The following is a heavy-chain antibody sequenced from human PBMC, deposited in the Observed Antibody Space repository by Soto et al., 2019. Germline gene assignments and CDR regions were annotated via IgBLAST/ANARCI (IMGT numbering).Heavy chain of an antibody. Sequence: PGGSLRLSCAASGFTFSSYAMRWVRQAPVKGLEWVSAISGSGGNTYYADSVKGRFTISIDNSKNTLYLQMNSLRAEDTAVYYCARRGSGSYYDYWGQGTLVTVSS. CDR1: GFTFSSYA. D-gene: IGHD1-26*01. CDR3: ARRGSGSYYDY. J-gene: IGHJ4*02. V-gene: IGHV3-23*01. CDR2: ISGSGGNT.